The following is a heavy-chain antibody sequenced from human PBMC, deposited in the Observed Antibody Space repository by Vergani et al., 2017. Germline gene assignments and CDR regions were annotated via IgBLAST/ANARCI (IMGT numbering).Heavy chain of an antibody. J-gene: IGHJ6*02. Sequence: QVQLVQSGAEVKKPGASVKVSCKASGYTFTSYGISWVRQAPGQGLEWMGWISAYNGNTKYSQKFQGRVTITRDTSASTAYMELNSLRAEDTAVYYCARCPPSPDYDFWSGYSNPNYYYYGMDVWGQGTTVTVSS. D-gene: IGHD3-3*01. V-gene: IGHV1-18*01. CDR2: ISAYNGNT. CDR3: ARCPPSPDYDFWSGYSNPNYYYYGMDV. CDR1: GYTFTSYG.